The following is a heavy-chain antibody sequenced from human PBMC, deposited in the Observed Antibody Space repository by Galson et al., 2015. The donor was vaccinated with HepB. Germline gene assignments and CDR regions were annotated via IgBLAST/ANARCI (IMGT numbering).Heavy chain of an antibody. Sequence: SLRLSCAASGFTFSSYAMSWVRQAPGKGLEWVSAISGSGGSTYYADSVKGRFTISRDNSKNTLYLQMNSLRAEDTAVYYCAKVGFLEYDYVWGSYRADYWGQGTLVTVSS. J-gene: IGHJ4*02. CDR3: AKVGFLEYDYVWGSYRADY. D-gene: IGHD3-16*02. V-gene: IGHV3-23*01. CDR1: GFTFSSYA. CDR2: ISGSGGST.